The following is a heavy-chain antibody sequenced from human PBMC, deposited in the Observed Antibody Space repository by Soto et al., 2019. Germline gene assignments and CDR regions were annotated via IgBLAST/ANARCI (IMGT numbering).Heavy chain of an antibody. CDR2: ISSSSSTI. CDR3: ARDPTPYDSNHKFDY. J-gene: IGHJ4*02. CDR1: GFPFSSYS. V-gene: IGHV3-48*02. Sequence: PGGSLRLSCAASGFPFSSYSMNWVRQAPGKGLEWVSYISSSSSTIYYADSVKGRFTISRDNAKNSLYLQMNSLRDEDTAAYYCARDPTPYDSNHKFDYWGQGTLVTVSS. D-gene: IGHD3-22*01.